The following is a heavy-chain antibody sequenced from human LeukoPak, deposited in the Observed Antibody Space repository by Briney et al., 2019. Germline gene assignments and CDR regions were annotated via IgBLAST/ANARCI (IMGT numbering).Heavy chain of an antibody. CDR1: GGSFSGYY. CDR3: ARARVEMIVDGYYFDY. J-gene: IGHJ4*02. D-gene: IGHD3-22*01. CDR2: INHSGST. V-gene: IGHV4-34*01. Sequence: KPSETLSLTCAVYGGSFSGYYWSWIRQPPGKGLEWTGEINHSGSTNYNPSLKSRVTISVDTSKNQFSLKLSSVTAADTAVYYCARARVEMIVDGYYFDYWGQGTLVTVSS.